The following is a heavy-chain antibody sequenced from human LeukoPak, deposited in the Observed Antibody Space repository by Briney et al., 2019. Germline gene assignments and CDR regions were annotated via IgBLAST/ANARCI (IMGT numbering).Heavy chain of an antibody. V-gene: IGHV1-2*02. CDR3: VRLAWGYYYYMDV. CDR2: INPNSGGT. CDR1: GYTFTSYY. J-gene: IGHJ6*03. D-gene: IGHD7-27*01. Sequence: GASVKVSCKASGYTFTSYYMHWVRQAPGQGLEWMGSINPNSGGTNYAQKFQGRVSMTRDTSISTAYMELSRLRSDDTAVYYCVRLAWGYYYYMDVWGKGTTVTVSS.